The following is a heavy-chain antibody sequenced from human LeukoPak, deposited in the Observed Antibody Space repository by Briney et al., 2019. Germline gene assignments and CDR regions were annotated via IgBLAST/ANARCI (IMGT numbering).Heavy chain of an antibody. CDR1: GFTFSNYG. CDR3: ARDLWLNSYYFDY. J-gene: IGHJ4*02. D-gene: IGHD6-19*01. CDR2: MWYDGSNK. V-gene: IGHV3-33*01. Sequence: GGPLRLSCAASGFTFSNYGMHWVRQAPGKGLEWVAGMWYDGSNKNYADSVKGRFTISSDNSKNTLYLQMNSLRAEDTAVYYCARDLWLNSYYFDYWGQGTLVTVSS.